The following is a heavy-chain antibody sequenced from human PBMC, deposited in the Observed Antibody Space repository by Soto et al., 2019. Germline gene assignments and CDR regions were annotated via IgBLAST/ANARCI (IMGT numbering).Heavy chain of an antibody. Sequence: KTSETLSLTCTVSGGSISSYYWSWIRQPPGKGLEWIGYIYYSGSTNYNPSLKSRVTISVDTSKNQFSLKLSSVTAADTAVYYCARFSGRTDYYYGMDVWGQGTTVTVSS. CDR1: GGSISSYY. CDR2: IYYSGST. J-gene: IGHJ6*02. V-gene: IGHV4-59*01. CDR3: ARFSGRTDYYYGMDV.